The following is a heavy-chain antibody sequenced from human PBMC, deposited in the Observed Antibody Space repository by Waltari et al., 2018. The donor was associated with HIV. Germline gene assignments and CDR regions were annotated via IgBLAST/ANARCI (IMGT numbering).Heavy chain of an antibody. J-gene: IGHJ6*02. Sequence: EVQLVQSGAEVKKPGESLKISCKGSGYSFTSYWRGWVRQMPGKRMEWMGIIYPGDSDTRYSPSFQGQVTISADKSISTAYLQWSSLKASDTAMYYCARHLTIFGVPPYYYYGMDVWGQGTTVTVSS. CDR2: IYPGDSDT. CDR1: GYSFTSYW. CDR3: ARHLTIFGVPPYYYYGMDV. D-gene: IGHD3-3*01. V-gene: IGHV5-51*01.